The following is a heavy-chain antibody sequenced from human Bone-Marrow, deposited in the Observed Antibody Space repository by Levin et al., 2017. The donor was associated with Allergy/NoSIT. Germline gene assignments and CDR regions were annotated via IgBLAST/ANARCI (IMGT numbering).Heavy chain of an antibody. V-gene: IGHV3-48*01. CDR1: GFNFDTYV. CDR2: ISSSGATT. J-gene: IGHJ5*01. D-gene: IGHD3-10*01. Sequence: GESLKISCAAAGFNFDTYVMSWVRQAPGKGLEWVSSISSSGATTYYADSVKGRFTIFRNSAKSSLYLQMARLRVDDSGMYFCVRQTAETVILDSWGHGNLVTVSS. CDR3: VRQTAETVILDS.